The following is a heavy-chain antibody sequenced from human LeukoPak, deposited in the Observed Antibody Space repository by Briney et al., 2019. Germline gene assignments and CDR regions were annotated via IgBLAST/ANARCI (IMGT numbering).Heavy chain of an antibody. D-gene: IGHD3-10*01. J-gene: IGHJ6*03. V-gene: IGHV1-69*05. Sequence: SVKVSCKASGGTFSSYAISWVRQAPGQGLEWMGGIIPIFGTANYAQKFQGRVTITTDESTSTAYKELSSLRSEDTAVYYCARGGVPRGYYYYMDVWGKGTTVTVSS. CDR3: ARGGVPRGYYYYMDV. CDR2: IIPIFGTA. CDR1: GGTFSSYA.